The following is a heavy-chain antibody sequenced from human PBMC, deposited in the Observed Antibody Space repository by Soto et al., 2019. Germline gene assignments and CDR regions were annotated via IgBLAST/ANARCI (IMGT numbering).Heavy chain of an antibody. D-gene: IGHD5-12*01. V-gene: IGHV3-23*01. CDR2: ISGSGGST. CDR1: GFTFSSYA. J-gene: IGHJ4*02. Sequence: GGSLRLSCAASGFTFSSYAMSWVRQAPGKGLEWVSAISGSGGSTYYADSVKGRFTISRDNSKNTLYLQMNSLRAEDTAVYYCAKDFRARGIVATILYYWGQGTLVTVSS. CDR3: AKDFRARGIVATILYY.